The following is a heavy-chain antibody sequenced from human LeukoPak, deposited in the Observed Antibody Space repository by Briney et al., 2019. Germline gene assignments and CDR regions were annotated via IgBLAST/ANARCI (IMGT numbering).Heavy chain of an antibody. D-gene: IGHD6-19*01. CDR1: GFIFSSYG. CDR2: ISYDGSNK. V-gene: IGHV3-30*18. J-gene: IGHJ4*02. Sequence: GGSLRLSCAASGFIFSSYGMHWVRQAPGKGLEWVAVISYDGSNKYYADSVKGRFTISRDNSKNTLYLQMNSLRAEDTAVYYCAKDGSSSGWNFDYWGQGTLVTVSS. CDR3: AKDGSSSGWNFDY.